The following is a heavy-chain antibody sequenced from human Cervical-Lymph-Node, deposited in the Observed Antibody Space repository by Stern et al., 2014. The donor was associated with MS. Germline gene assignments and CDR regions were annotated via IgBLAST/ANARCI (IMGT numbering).Heavy chain of an antibody. CDR1: GYSFPNYW. D-gene: IGHD3-10*01. Sequence: EVQLVQSGAEVKKPGESLKISCKGSGYSFPNYWIAWVRQTPGKGLEWMGIIDPSDSDTRYSPSFDGQVPMSGDKSISTAYLQWRGLKASDSAMYYCARGDRRNWFDPWGQGTLVTVSS. V-gene: IGHV5-51*03. CDR2: IDPSDSDT. J-gene: IGHJ5*02. CDR3: ARGDRRNWFDP.